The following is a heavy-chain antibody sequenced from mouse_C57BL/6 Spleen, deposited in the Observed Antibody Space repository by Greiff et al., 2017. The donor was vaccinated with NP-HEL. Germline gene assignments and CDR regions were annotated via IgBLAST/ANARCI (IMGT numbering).Heavy chain of an antibody. CDR3: ARGGSTMIASRYFDV. J-gene: IGHJ1*03. Sequence: QVQLQQPGAELVKPGASVKMSCKASGYTFTSYWITWVKQRPGQGLEWIGDIYPGSGSTNYNEKFKSKATLTVDTSSSTAYMQLSSLTSEDSAVYYCARGGSTMIASRYFDVWGTGTTVTVSS. D-gene: IGHD2-4*01. CDR1: GYTFTSYW. V-gene: IGHV1-55*01. CDR2: IYPGSGST.